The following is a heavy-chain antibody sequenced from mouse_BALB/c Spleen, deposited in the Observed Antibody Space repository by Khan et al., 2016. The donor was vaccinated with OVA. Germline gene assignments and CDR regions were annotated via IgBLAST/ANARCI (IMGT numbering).Heavy chain of an antibody. D-gene: IGHD2-12*01. V-gene: IGHV1-26*01. CDR3: EGGNDVFAY. CDR1: GYSFTLYY. Sequence: EVQLQQSGPDLVKPGASVKISCKASGYSFTLYYMSWVKQSHGKSLEWIGRVNPNTDNINYNQEFKGKAILTVDKSSNTAYMDLSSLTSEDSAVFFCEGGNDVFAYWGQGTLVTVSA. J-gene: IGHJ3*01. CDR2: VNPNTDNI.